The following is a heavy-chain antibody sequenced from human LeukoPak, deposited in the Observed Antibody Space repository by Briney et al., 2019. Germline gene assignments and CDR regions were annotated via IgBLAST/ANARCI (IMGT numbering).Heavy chain of an antibody. Sequence: GGSLRLSCAASGFTFSSYSMNWVRQAPGKGLEWVSYISSSSSTIYYADSVKGRFTISRDNAKNSLYLQMNSLRAEDTAVYYCARAKTYYDFWSGPHGDYYYYMDVWGKGTTVTVSS. J-gene: IGHJ6*03. CDR3: ARAKTYYDFWSGPHGDYYYYMDV. D-gene: IGHD3-3*01. CDR1: GFTFSSYS. CDR2: ISSSSSTI. V-gene: IGHV3-48*01.